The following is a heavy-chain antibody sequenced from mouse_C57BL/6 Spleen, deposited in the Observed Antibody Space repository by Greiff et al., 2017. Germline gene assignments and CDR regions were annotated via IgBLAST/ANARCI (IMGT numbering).Heavy chain of an antibody. V-gene: IGHV5-6*01. CDR2: ISSGGSYT. CDR1: GFTFSSYG. CDR3: ARHLLGEDY. J-gene: IGHJ4*01. Sequence: EVKLMESGGDLVKPGGSLKLSCAASGFTFSSYGLSWVRQTPDKRLEWVATISSGGSYTYYPDSVKGRFTISRDNAKNTLYLQMSSLKSEDTAMYYCARHLLGEDYWGQGTSVTVSS. D-gene: IGHD2-10*02.